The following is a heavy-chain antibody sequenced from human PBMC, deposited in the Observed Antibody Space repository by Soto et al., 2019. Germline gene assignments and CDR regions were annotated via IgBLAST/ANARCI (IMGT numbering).Heavy chain of an antibody. J-gene: IGHJ3*02. V-gene: IGHV4-59*08. CDR2: IYYNGNT. D-gene: IGHD1-26*01. Sequence: PSETLSLTCTVSADSMSSYYWSWIRQPPGKGLEWIGYIYYNGNTYYSPSLKSRVTISVDTSKNQFSLKLSSVTAADTAVYYCARLWEIWGQGTMVTVSS. CDR1: ADSMSSYY. CDR3: ARLWEI.